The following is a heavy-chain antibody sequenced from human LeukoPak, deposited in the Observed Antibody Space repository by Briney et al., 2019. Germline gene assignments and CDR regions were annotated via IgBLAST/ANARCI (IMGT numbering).Heavy chain of an antibody. CDR3: ARSFDS. Sequence: SGGSLRLSCAASGFTVSSNYMSWVRQAPGKGLEWVAYISSNSATTHYADSVKGRFTISRDNSKNSVFLQMNSLRVEDTAVYYCARSFDSWGQGTLVTVSS. CDR2: ISSNSATT. V-gene: IGHV3-48*04. CDR1: GFTVSSNY. J-gene: IGHJ4*02.